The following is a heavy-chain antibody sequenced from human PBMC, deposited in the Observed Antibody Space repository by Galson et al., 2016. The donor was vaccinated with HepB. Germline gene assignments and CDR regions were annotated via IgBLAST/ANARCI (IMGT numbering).Heavy chain of an antibody. CDR3: AAYAVAYYGMDV. V-gene: IGHV3-74*01. Sequence: SLRLSCAASGFSFSNYWMYWIRQAPGKGLVCVSRIHGDGKSSTYADSVRGRFTISRDNAKHTLYLQMNSLGVEDTGVCYCAAYAVAYYGMDVWGQGTTVTVSS. D-gene: IGHD2-21*01. J-gene: IGHJ6*02. CDR2: IHGDGKSS. CDR1: GFSFSNYW.